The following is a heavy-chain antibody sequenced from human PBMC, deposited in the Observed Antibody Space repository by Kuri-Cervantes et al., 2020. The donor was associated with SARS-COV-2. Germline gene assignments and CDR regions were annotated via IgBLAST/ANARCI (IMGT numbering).Heavy chain of an antibody. V-gene: IGHV1-69*13. Sequence: SVKVSCKASGGTFSRYAISWVRQAPGQGLEWMGRIIPIFGTANYAQKFQGRVTITADESTSTAYMELSSLRSEDTAVYYCAGRLRFSHSDAFDIWGQGTMVTVSS. D-gene: IGHD3-3*01. CDR3: AGRLRFSHSDAFDI. J-gene: IGHJ3*02. CDR1: GGTFSRYA. CDR2: IIPIFGTA.